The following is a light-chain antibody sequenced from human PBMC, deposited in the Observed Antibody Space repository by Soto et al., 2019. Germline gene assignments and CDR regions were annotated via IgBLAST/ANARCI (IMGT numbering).Light chain of an antibody. J-gene: IGLJ2*01. CDR3: SSYAGSTAFVV. V-gene: IGLV2-8*01. CDR2: EVS. Sequence: QSALTQPPSASGSPGQSVTISCTGTSSDVGGYKYVSWYQQRPGKVPKLMIYEVSKRPSGVPERFSGSKSGNTASLTVSGLQAEDEADYYCSSYAGSTAFVVFGGGTKLTVL. CDR1: SSDVGGYKY.